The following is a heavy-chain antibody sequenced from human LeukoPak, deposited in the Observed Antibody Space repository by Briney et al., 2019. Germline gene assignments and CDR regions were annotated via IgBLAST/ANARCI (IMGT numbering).Heavy chain of an antibody. J-gene: IGHJ4*02. CDR2: IRYDGSKE. CDR1: GFTFSSYG. D-gene: IGHD2-15*01. CDR3: ASTVAAGGLS. Sequence: GGSLRLSCAASGFTFSSYGMHWVRQAPGKGLEWVAFIRYDGSKEYYADSVRGRFTISRDNSKNTMYLQMNSLRAEDTAVYYCASTVAAGGLSWGQGTLVTVSS. V-gene: IGHV3-30*02.